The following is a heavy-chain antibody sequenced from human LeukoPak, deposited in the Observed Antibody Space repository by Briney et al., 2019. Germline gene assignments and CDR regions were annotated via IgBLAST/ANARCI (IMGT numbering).Heavy chain of an antibody. CDR3: AKAPVTTCRGAFCYPFDY. CDR1: GFTFSSYA. CDR2: ISGSGGST. D-gene: IGHD2-15*01. J-gene: IGHJ4*02. V-gene: IGHV3-23*01. Sequence: TGGSLRLSCAASGFTFSSYAMNWVRQAPGKGLEWVSGISGSGGSTYYADSVKGRFTISRDSSKNTLFLQMNRLRPEDAAVYYCAKAPVTTCRGAFCYPFDYWGLGTLVTVSS.